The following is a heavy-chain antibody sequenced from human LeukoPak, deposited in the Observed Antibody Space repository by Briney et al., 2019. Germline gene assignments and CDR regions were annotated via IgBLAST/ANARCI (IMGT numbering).Heavy chain of an antibody. D-gene: IGHD3-22*01. Sequence: PGGSPRLSCAASGFTFSRYSMNWVRQAPGKGLEWVSYISSSSSTIYYADSVKGRFTISRDNAKNSLYLQMNSLRAEDTAVYYCARDPTPYDSSAYLDYWGQGTLVTVSS. V-gene: IGHV3-48*01. J-gene: IGHJ4*02. CDR2: ISSSSSTI. CDR3: ARDPTPYDSSAYLDY. CDR1: GFTFSRYS.